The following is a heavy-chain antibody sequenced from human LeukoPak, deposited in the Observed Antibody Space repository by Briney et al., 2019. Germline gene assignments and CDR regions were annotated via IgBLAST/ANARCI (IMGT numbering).Heavy chain of an antibody. V-gene: IGHV4-59*01. CDR3: ARVGITMVRGVIITGFYYGMDV. CDR2: IYYSGST. D-gene: IGHD3-10*01. Sequence: PSETLSLTCTVSGGSISSYYWSWIRQPPGKGLEWIGYIYYSGSTNYNPSLKSRVTISVDTSKNQFSLKLSSVPAADTAVYYCARVGITMVRGVIITGFYYGMDVWGQGTTVTVSS. J-gene: IGHJ6*02. CDR1: GGSISSYY.